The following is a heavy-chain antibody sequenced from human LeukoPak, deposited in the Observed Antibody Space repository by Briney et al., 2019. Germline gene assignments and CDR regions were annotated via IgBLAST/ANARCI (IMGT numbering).Heavy chain of an antibody. Sequence: PSETLSLTCTVSGGSISSHYWSWIRQPPGKGLEWIGYIYYSGSTNYNPSLKSRVTISVDTSKNQFSLKLSSVTAADTAVYYCATSARGYNYHFGYWGQGTLVTVSS. CDR3: ATSARGYNYHFGY. J-gene: IGHJ4*02. CDR2: IYYSGST. D-gene: IGHD5-24*01. CDR1: GGSISSHY. V-gene: IGHV4-59*11.